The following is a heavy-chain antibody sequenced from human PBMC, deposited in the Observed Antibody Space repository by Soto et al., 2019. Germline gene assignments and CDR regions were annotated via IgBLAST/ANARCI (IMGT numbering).Heavy chain of an antibody. V-gene: IGHV5-51*01. J-gene: IGHJ6*02. D-gene: IGHD6-13*01. Sequence: GESLKISCKGSGYSFTSYWIGWVRQMPGKGLEWMGIIYPGDSDTRYSPSFQGQVTISADKSISTAYLQWSSLKASDTAMYYCARTSVAGKYYYVMDVWGQGTTVTVSS. CDR3: ARTSVAGKYYYVMDV. CDR1: GYSFTSYW. CDR2: IYPGDSDT.